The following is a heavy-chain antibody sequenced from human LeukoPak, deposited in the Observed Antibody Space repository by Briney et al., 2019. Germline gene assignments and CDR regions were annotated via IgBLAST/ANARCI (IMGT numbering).Heavy chain of an antibody. CDR1: GFTFSNYT. Sequence: PGGSLRLSCSASGFTFSNYTMHWVRQAPGKGLEWVAVISYDGSNKYYADSVKGRFTISRDNSKNTLYLQMNSLRAEDTAVYYCARDYKDGMDVWGQGTTVTVSS. J-gene: IGHJ6*02. CDR2: ISYDGSNK. V-gene: IGHV3-30-3*01. D-gene: IGHD1-1*01. CDR3: ARDYKDGMDV.